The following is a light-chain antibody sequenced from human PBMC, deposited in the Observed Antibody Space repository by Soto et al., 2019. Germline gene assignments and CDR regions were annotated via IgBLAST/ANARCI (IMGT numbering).Light chain of an antibody. V-gene: IGLV1-51*02. Sequence: QSVLTQPPSVSAAPGQRVTISCSGSSFNIGNNYVSWYQQLPGTAPKLLIYENNKRPSGIPDRFSGSKSGTSATLGITGLQTGDEADYYCGTWDSSLSSAVFGGGTKSPS. CDR2: ENN. CDR3: GTWDSSLSSAV. CDR1: SFNIGNNY. J-gene: IGLJ2*01.